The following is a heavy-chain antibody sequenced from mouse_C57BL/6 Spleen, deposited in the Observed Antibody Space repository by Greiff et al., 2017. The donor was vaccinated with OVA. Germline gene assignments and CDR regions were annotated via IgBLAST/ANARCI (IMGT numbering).Heavy chain of an antibody. CDR3: ARRDGYYVGWAMDY. Sequence: QVQLQQPGAELVRPGSSVKLSCKASGYTFTSYWMHWVKQRPIQGLEWIGNIDPSDSETHYNQKFKDKATLTVDKSSSTAYMQLSSLISEDSAVYYCARRDGYYVGWAMDYWGQGTSVTVSS. D-gene: IGHD2-3*01. CDR2: IDPSDSET. CDR1: GYTFTSYW. J-gene: IGHJ4*01. V-gene: IGHV1-52*01.